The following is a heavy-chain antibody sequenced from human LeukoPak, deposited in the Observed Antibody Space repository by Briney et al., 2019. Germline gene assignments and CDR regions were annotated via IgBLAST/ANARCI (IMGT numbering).Heavy chain of an antibody. Sequence: ASVKVSCRASVGTFSSYTISWVRQAPGQGLEWMGRIIPILGIANYAQKFQGRVTITADKSTSTAYMELSSLRSEDTAVYYCARAEKAVAGTAVDYWGQGTLVTVSS. CDR1: VGTFSSYT. D-gene: IGHD6-19*01. CDR2: IIPILGIA. CDR3: ARAEKAVAGTAVDY. V-gene: IGHV1-69*02. J-gene: IGHJ4*02.